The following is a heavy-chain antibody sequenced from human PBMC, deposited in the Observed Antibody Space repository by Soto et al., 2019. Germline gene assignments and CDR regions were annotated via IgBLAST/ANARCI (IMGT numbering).Heavy chain of an antibody. CDR1: GFTVSSNY. CDR3: ARDSPLTSARAFDI. V-gene: IGHV3-53*01. Sequence: EVQLVESGGGLIQAGGSLRLSCAASGFTVSSNYMSWVRQAPGKGLEWVSVIYSGGSTYYADSVKGGFTISRDSSKNTVYLQINSLGAEDTAVYYCARDSPLTSARAFDIWGQGTVVTVSS. J-gene: IGHJ3*02. CDR2: IYSGGST.